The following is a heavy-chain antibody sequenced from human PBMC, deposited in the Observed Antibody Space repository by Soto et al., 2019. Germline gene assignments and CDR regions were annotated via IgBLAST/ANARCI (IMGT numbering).Heavy chain of an antibody. CDR1: GGTFSSYA. CDR3: ATTVTTLSYYYGMDV. Sequence: QVQLVQSGAEVKKPGSSVKVSCKASGGTFSSYAISWVRQAPGQGLEWMGGIIPIFGTANYAQKFQGRVTSTADESTSTADMELSSLRSEDTAVYYCATTVTTLSYYYGMDVWGQGTTVTVSS. D-gene: IGHD4-17*01. J-gene: IGHJ6*02. CDR2: IIPIFGTA. V-gene: IGHV1-69*12.